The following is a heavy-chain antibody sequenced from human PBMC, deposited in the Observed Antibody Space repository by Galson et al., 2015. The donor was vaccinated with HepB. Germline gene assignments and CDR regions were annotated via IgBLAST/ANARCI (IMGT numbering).Heavy chain of an antibody. J-gene: IGHJ4*02. CDR2: IKSKTDGGTT. D-gene: IGHD3-22*01. V-gene: IGHV3-15*07. CDR1: GFTFSNAW. CDR3: TTSRYYYDSSGYYPTPFDY. Sequence: SLRLSCAASGFTFSNAWMNWVRQAPGKGLEWVGRIKSKTDGGTTDYAAPVKGRFTISRDDSKNTLYLQMNSLKTEDTAVYYCTTSRYYYDSSGYYPTPFDYWGQGTLVTVSS.